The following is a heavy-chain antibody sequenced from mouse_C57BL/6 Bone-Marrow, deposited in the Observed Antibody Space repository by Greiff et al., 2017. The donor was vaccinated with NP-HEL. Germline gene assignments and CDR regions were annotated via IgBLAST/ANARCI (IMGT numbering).Heavy chain of an antibody. CDR1: GFTFSSYG. V-gene: IGHV5-6*01. Sequence: EVHLVESGGDLVKPGGSLKLSCAASGFTFSSYGMSWVRQTPDKRLEWVATISSGGSYTYYPDSVKGRFTISRDHAKNTLYLQMSSLKSEDTAMYYCARHDKSYYFDYWGQGTTLTVSS. CDR2: ISSGGSYT. CDR3: ARHDKSYYFDY. J-gene: IGHJ2*01.